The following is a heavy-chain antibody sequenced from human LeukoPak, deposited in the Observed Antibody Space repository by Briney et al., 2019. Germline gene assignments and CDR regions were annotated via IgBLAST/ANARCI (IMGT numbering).Heavy chain of an antibody. Sequence: SQTLSLTCTVSGGSISSGSYYWSWIRQPAGRGLEWIGRIYTSGSTNYNPSLKSRVTISVDTSKNQFSLKLSSVAAADTAVYYCARDGFGEFLESGGMDVWGQGTTVTVSS. CDR1: GGSISSGSYY. J-gene: IGHJ6*02. V-gene: IGHV4-61*02. D-gene: IGHD3-10*01. CDR3: ARDGFGEFLESGGMDV. CDR2: IYTSGST.